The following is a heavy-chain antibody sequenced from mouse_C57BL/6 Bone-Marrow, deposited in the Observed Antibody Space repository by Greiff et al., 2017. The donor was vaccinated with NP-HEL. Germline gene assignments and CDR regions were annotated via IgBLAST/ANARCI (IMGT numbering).Heavy chain of an antibody. V-gene: IGHV1-15*01. J-gene: IGHJ4*01. D-gene: IGHD2-4*01. CDR3: TRWGLYDYGKMDY. Sequence: VQLQQSGAELVRPGASVTLSCKASGYTFTDYEMHWVKQTPAHGLEWIGAIDPETGGTAYNQKFKGKAILTADKSSSTAYMELRSLTSEDSAVYYCTRWGLYDYGKMDYWGQGTSVTVSS. CDR2: IDPETGGT. CDR1: GYTFTDYE.